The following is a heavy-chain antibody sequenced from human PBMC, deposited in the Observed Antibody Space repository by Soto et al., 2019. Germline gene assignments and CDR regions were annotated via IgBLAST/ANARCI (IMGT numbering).Heavy chain of an antibody. CDR3: ARVPLPSSGSYYSAFDL. CDR2: INHSGST. Sequence: QVQLQQWGAGLLKPSETLSLTCAVYGGSFSGYYWSWIRQPPGKGLEWIGEINHSGSTNYNPSLKSRVTISVDTSKNQFSLKLSSVTAADTAVYYCARVPLPSSGSYYSAFDLWGRGTLVTVSS. V-gene: IGHV4-34*01. J-gene: IGHJ2*01. D-gene: IGHD3-10*01. CDR1: GGSFSGYY.